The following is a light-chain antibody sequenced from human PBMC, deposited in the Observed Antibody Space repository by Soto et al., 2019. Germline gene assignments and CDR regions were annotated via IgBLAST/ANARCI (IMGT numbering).Light chain of an antibody. Sequence: EIVLTQSTGTLSLSPGERATLSCRASQSVSSSYLAWYQQKPGQAPRLLIYGTSSRATDIPDRFSGSGSGTDFTLTISRLEPEDFAVYYCQQYGSSLFTFGPGTKVDIK. CDR2: GTS. V-gene: IGKV3-20*01. J-gene: IGKJ3*01. CDR3: QQYGSSLFT. CDR1: QSVSSSY.